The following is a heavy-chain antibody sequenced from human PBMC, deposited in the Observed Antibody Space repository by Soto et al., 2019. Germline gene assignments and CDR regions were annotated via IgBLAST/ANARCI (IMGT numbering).Heavy chain of an antibody. CDR3: ARDTLSDYYYYGMDV. D-gene: IGHD6-25*01. V-gene: IGHV1-2*04. CDR2: INPNSGGT. Sequence: ASVKVSCKASGYTFTGYYMHWVRQAPGQGLEWMGWINPNSGGTNYAQKFQGWVTMTRDMSISTAYMELSRLRSDDTAVYYCARDTLSDYYYYGMDVWGQGTTVTVSS. CDR1: GYTFTGYY. J-gene: IGHJ6*02.